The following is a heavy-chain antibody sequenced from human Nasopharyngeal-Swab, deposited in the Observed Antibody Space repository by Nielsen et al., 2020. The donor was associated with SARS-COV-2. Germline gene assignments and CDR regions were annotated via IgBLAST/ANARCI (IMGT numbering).Heavy chain of an antibody. Sequence: SQTLSLTCPIPGDSVSSNTAAWNWIRQSPSRGLEWLGRTYYRSNWYTVYAVSVKSRITINPDTSKNQFSLQLNSVTPEDTAVYYCARDQGALNSWGQGTLVTVSS. V-gene: IGHV6-1*01. CDR3: ARDQGALNS. D-gene: IGHD4/OR15-4a*01. CDR1: GDSVSSNTAA. CDR2: TYYRSNWYT. J-gene: IGHJ4*02.